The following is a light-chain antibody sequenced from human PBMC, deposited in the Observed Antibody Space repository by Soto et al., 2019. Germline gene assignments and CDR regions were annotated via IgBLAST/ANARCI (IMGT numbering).Light chain of an antibody. CDR3: TSYTTSSTPYV. CDR1: SSDVGGYTY. V-gene: IGLV2-14*01. J-gene: IGLJ1*01. Sequence: QSVLTQPASVSGSPGQSITISCTGTSSDVGGYTYVSWYQQHPGKAPKLMIYDVSSRSSGVSARFSGSKSGNTASLTISGLQADDEADYYCTSYTTSSTPYVFGTGTKLTVL. CDR2: DVS.